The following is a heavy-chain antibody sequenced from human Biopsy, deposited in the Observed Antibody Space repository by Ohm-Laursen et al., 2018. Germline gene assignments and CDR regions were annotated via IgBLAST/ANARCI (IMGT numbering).Heavy chain of an antibody. D-gene: IGHD3-22*01. Sequence: GSSVKVSCKVSGYTLTELSMHWVRQAPGKGLEWMGGFAPENGKTVYAQNLQARVSMTEDTSTDTAYMELRSLRSEDTAVYYCARFPLGAYDDSGSYRAVEHWYFDLWGRGTLVTVSS. CDR2: FAPENGKT. V-gene: IGHV1-24*01. CDR1: GYTLTELS. J-gene: IGHJ2*01. CDR3: ARFPLGAYDDSGSYRAVEHWYFDL.